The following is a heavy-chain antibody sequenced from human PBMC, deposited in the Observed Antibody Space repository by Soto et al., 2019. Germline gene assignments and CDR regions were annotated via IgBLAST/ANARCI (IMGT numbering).Heavy chain of an antibody. V-gene: IGHV3-21*01. CDR3: SGCSGGACHQNYGMEV. J-gene: IGHJ6*02. D-gene: IGHD2-15*01. CDR1: GFTFSSCT. CDR2: ISPSTSHI. Sequence: EVHLVESGGGLVKPGGSLRLSCAVSGFTFSSCTMNWVRQAPGKGLEWVSSISPSTSHIYYADSVKGRFTISRDNAKNSLFLLMTSLRPEDTAVYYCSGCSGGACHQNYGMEVWCQGTTVTVSS.